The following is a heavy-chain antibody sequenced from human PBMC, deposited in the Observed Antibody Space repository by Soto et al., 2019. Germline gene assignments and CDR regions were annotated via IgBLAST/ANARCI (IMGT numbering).Heavy chain of an antibody. V-gene: IGHV4-30-4*01. CDR2: IYYSGST. J-gene: IGHJ2*01. Sequence: SETLSLTCTVSGGSISSGDYYWSWIRQPPGKGLGWIGYIYYSGSTYYNPSLKSRVTISVDTSKNQFSLRLSSVTAADTAVYYCARERGDPDTAVVDPSGYWYFDLWGRGTLVTVSS. CDR1: GGSISSGDYY. CDR3: ARERGDPDTAVVDPSGYWYFDL. D-gene: IGHD5-18*01.